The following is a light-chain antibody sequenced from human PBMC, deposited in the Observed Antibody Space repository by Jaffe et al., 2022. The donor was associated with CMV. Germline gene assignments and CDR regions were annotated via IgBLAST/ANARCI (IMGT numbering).Light chain of an antibody. CDR2: AAS. CDR1: QGISSY. J-gene: IGKJ5*01. CDR3: QQYYSYPFIT. Sequence: AIRITQSPSSLSASTGDRVTITCRASQGISSYLAWYQQKPGKAPKLLIYAASTLQSGVPSRFSGSGSGTDFTLTISCLQSEDFATYYCQQYYSYPFITFGQGTRLEIK. V-gene: IGKV1-8*01.